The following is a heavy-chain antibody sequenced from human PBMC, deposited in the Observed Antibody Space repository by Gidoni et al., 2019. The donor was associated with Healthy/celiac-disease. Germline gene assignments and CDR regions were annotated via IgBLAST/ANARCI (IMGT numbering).Heavy chain of an antibody. CDR2: INHSGST. Sequence: QVQLQQWGAGLLKPSETLSLTCAVYGGSFSGYYWSWIRQPPGKGLEWLGEINHSGSTNYNPSLKSRVTISVDTSKNQFSLKLSSVTAADTAVYYCARGGRIAVAGTGGRRWFDPWGQGTLVTVSS. D-gene: IGHD6-19*01. V-gene: IGHV4-34*01. CDR1: GGSFSGYY. CDR3: ARGGRIAVAGTGGRRWFDP. J-gene: IGHJ5*02.